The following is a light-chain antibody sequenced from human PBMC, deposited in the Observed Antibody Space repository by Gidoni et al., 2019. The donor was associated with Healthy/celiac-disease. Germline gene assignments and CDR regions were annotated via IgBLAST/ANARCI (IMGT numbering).Light chain of an antibody. CDR3: QQSYSTPPLX. CDR2: AAS. Sequence: DIQMTQSPSSLSASVGDRVTITCRASQSISSYLNWYQQKPGKAPKLLIYAASSLQSGVPSRFSGSGSGTDFTLTISSLQPEDFATYYCQQSYSTPPLXVXGGTXVEIK. V-gene: IGKV1-39*01. CDR1: QSISSY. J-gene: IGKJ4*01.